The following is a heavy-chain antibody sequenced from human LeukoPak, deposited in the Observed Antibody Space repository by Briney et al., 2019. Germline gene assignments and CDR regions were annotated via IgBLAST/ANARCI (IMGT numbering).Heavy chain of an antibody. D-gene: IGHD3-22*01. V-gene: IGHV3-9*01. Sequence: PGGSLRLSCAASGFTFDDYAMHWVRQAPGKGLEWVSSISWNSNNIGYADSVKGRFTISRDNAKTSLYLQMNSLRAEDTALYYCAVSSGYPNYFDYWGQGTLVTVSS. CDR2: ISWNSNNI. J-gene: IGHJ4*02. CDR1: GFTFDDYA. CDR3: AVSSGYPNYFDY.